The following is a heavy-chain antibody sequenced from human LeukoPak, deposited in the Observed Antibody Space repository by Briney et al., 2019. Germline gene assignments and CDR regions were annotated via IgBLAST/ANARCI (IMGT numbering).Heavy chain of an antibody. Sequence: PSETLFLTCTVSGGSISSSSYYWGWIRQPPGKGLEWIGSIYYSGSTYYNPSLKSRVTISVDTSKNQFSLKLSSVTAADTAVYYCARYYYDSSGYEDAFDIWGQGTMVTVSS. V-gene: IGHV4-39*01. CDR1: GGSISSSSYY. CDR2: IYYSGST. D-gene: IGHD3-22*01. CDR3: ARYYYDSSGYEDAFDI. J-gene: IGHJ3*02.